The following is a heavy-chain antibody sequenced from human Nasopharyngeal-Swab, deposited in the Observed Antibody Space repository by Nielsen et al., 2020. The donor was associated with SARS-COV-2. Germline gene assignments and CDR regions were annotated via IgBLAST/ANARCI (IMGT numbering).Heavy chain of an antibody. V-gene: IGHV3-48*02. J-gene: IGHJ4*02. CDR3: ARLRYYSSDY. CDR1: EFTFNTYD. D-gene: IGHD1-26*01. Sequence: GESLKISCAASEFTFNTYDMNWVRQAPGKGLEWRSYISSSSRTIYYADSVKGRFTISRDNAKNSLYLQMNTLRDEDTAVYYYARLRYYSSDYWGQGTLVTVSS. CDR2: ISSSSRTI.